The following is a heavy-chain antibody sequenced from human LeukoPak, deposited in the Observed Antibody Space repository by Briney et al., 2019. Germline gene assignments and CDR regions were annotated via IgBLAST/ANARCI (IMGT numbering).Heavy chain of an antibody. Sequence: SETLSLTRAVYGGSFSGYYWSWIRQPPGKGLEWIREINHSGSTNYNPSLKSRVTISVDTSKNQFSLKLSSVTAADTAVYYCARLAMAPFDYWGQGTLVTVSS. CDR1: GGSFSGYY. CDR2: INHSGST. J-gene: IGHJ4*02. D-gene: IGHD5-18*01. CDR3: ARLAMAPFDY. V-gene: IGHV4-34*01.